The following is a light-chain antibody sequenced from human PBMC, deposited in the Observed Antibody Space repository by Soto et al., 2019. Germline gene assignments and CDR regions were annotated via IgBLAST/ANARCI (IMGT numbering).Light chain of an antibody. V-gene: IGKV3-15*01. CDR2: GAS. CDR1: QSVSYY. Sequence: EIVLTPSPGTPSLSPGERATLSCRASQSVSYYLAWYQQKPGQAPRLLIYGASTRATGIPARFSGSGSGTEFTLTISSLQSEDFAVYYCQQYNNWLITFGQGTRLEIK. CDR3: QQYNNWLIT. J-gene: IGKJ5*01.